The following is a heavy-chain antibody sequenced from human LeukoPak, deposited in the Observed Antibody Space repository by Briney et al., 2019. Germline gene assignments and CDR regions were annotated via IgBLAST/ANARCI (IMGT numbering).Heavy chain of an antibody. D-gene: IGHD1-26*01. CDR2: IYYSGST. J-gene: IGHJ4*02. Sequence: PSETLSLTCTVSGGSISSYYWGWIRQPPGKGLEWIGYIYYSGSTNYNPSLKSRVTISVDTSKNQFSLKLSSVTAADTAVYYCARGLIRGATYFDYWGQGTLVTVSS. CDR1: GGSISSYY. CDR3: ARGLIRGATYFDY. V-gene: IGHV4-59*01.